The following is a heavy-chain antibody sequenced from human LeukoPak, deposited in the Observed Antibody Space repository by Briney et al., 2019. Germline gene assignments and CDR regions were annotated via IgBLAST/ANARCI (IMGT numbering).Heavy chain of an antibody. CDR2: INSLSTYI. D-gene: IGHD4-23*01. CDR3: ARGATVESDY. J-gene: IGHJ4*02. CDR1: GFTFSDHY. Sequence: PGGSLRLSCAASGFTFSDHYMNWVRQAPGKGLEWVSSINSLSTYIYYTDSVKGRFTVSRDNAKNSLYLQMNSLRAEDTAIYYCARGATVESDYWGQGTLVTVSS. V-gene: IGHV3-21*01.